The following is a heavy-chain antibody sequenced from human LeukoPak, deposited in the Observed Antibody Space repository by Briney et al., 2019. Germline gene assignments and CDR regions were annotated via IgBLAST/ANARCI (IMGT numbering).Heavy chain of an antibody. D-gene: IGHD3-22*01. CDR1: GYSFTNYW. V-gene: IGHV5-51*01. CDR2: IYPGDSDT. Sequence: GESLKISCKGSGYSFTNYWIGWVRQMPGKGLEWMGIIYPGDSDTRYSPSFQGQVTISADKSISTAYLQWSSLKASDSAIYYCARRVYYSDSSAYYPENWFDPWGQGTLVTVSS. J-gene: IGHJ5*02. CDR3: ARRVYYSDSSAYYPENWFDP.